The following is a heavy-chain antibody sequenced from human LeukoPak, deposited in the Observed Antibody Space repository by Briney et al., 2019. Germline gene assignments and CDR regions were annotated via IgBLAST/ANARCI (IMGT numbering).Heavy chain of an antibody. CDR2: IYPGDSDT. Sequence: GESLKISCKGSGYSFTSYWIGWVRQMPGKDLEWMGIIYPGDSDTRYSPSFQGQVTISADKSISTAYLQWSSLKASDTAMYYCARGRINDFWSGYAFDIWGQGTMVTVSS. V-gene: IGHV5-51*01. J-gene: IGHJ3*02. D-gene: IGHD3-3*01. CDR1: GYSFTSYW. CDR3: ARGRINDFWSGYAFDI.